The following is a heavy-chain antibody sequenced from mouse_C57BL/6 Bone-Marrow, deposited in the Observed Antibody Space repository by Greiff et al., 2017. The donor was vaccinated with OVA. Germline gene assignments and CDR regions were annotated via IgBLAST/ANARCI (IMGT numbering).Heavy chain of an antibody. D-gene: IGHD4-1*01. V-gene: IGHV5-4*01. CDR1: GFTFSSYA. CDR2: ISDGGSYT. Sequence: VQLKESGGGLVKPGGSLKLSCAASGFTFSSYAMSWVRQTPEKRLEWVATISDGGSYTYYPDNVKGRFTIYRDNAKNNLYLQMSHLKSEDTAMYYCAKLNWDWYCDGWGTGTTVTVSS. CDR3: AKLNWDWYCDG. J-gene: IGHJ1*03.